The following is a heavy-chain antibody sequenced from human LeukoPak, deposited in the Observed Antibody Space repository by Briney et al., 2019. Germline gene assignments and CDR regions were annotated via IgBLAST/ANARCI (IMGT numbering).Heavy chain of an antibody. Sequence: GGSLRLSCAASGFTFSNAWMSWVRQAPGKGLEWVGRIKSKTDGGTTDYAAPVKGRFTISRDDSKNTLYLQMNSLKTEDTAVYYCTTDLGASLRGYITMVRGIIGYFDYWGQGTLVTVSS. V-gene: IGHV3-15*01. CDR3: TTDLGASLRGYITMVRGIIGYFDY. CDR2: IKSKTDGGTT. J-gene: IGHJ4*02. D-gene: IGHD3-10*01. CDR1: GFTFSNAW.